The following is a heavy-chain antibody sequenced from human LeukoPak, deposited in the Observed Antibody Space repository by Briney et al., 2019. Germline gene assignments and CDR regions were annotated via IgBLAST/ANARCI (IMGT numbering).Heavy chain of an antibody. CDR2: ISGDSAYM. CDR1: GFTFSAFT. CDR3: TRDATGWSRDY. V-gene: IGHV3-21*01. J-gene: IGHJ4*02. D-gene: IGHD6-19*01. Sequence: GGSLRLSCAASGFTFSAFTMNWVRQAPGKGLEWVSVISGDSAYMYYADSVKGRFTVSRDNAKNSLFLHMSSLRAEDTAVYYCTRDATGWSRDYWGQGTLVTASS.